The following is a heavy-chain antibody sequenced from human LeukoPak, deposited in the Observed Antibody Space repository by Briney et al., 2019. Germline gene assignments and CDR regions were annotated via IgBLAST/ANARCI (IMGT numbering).Heavy chain of an antibody. J-gene: IGHJ4*02. V-gene: IGHV2-5*01. CDR2: IYWNDDK. D-gene: IGHD3-22*01. CDR1: GGSISSSSYY. CDR3: ARAITMIVVVNYYFDY. Sequence: TLSLTCTVSGGSISSSSYYWGWIRQPPGKALEWLALIYWNDDKRYSPSLKSRLTITKDTSKNQVVLTMTNMDPVDTATYYCARAITMIVVVNYYFDYWGQGTLVTVSS.